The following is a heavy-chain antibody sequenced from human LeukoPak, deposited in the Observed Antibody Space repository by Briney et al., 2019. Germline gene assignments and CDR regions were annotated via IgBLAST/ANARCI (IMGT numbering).Heavy chain of an antibody. J-gene: IGHJ4*02. CDR1: GFTFSSYA. D-gene: IGHD3-22*01. CDR3: ARSSGYSDY. Sequence: PGGSLRLSCAASGFTFSSYAMHWVRQAPGKGLEYVSAISSNGGSTYYANSVKGRFTISRDNSKNTLYLQMGSLRAEDMAVYYRARSSGYSDYWGQGTLVTVSS. V-gene: IGHV3-64*01. CDR2: ISSNGGST.